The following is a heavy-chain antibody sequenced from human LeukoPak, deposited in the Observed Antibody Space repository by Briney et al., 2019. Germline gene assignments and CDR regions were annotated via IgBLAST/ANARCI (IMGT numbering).Heavy chain of an antibody. J-gene: IGHJ4*02. CDR2: VKEDGSEK. CDR1: GFTFSSYW. V-gene: IGHV3-7*05. Sequence: GGSLRLSCSASGFTFSSYWLTWVRQAPGKGLEWVANVKEDGSEKYYVDSVKGRFTISRDNAKKSLYLQMNSLRAEDTAVYYCAKVVGTSGWYFDYWGQGTLVTVSS. CDR3: AKVVGTSGWYFDY. D-gene: IGHD1-1*01.